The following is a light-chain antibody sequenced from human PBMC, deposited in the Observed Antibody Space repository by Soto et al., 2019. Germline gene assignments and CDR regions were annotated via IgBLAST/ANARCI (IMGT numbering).Light chain of an antibody. J-gene: IGLJ1*01. Sequence: QSVLTQPASVFASPGQSITISCTGTRNDVGLYNYVSWYQHHPGNAPKLIIYGVSDRPSGVSNRFSGSKSGNTASLTISGLQAEDEADYYCSSYTTTTLAVFGTGTKVTVL. CDR1: RNDVGLYNY. V-gene: IGLV2-14*01. CDR2: GVS. CDR3: SSYTTTTLAV.